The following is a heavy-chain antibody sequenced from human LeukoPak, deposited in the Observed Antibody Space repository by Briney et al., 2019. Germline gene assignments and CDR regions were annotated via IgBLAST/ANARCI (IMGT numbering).Heavy chain of an antibody. D-gene: IGHD5-18*01. Sequence: PGGSLRLSCAASGFTFSSYGLHWVRQAPGKGLEWVAVMSYDGSNKYCADSVKGRFSISRDISINTLFLEMDRLRVEDTAVYYCAREQYSYGDFDYWGQGALVTVSS. J-gene: IGHJ4*02. V-gene: IGHV3-30-3*01. CDR2: MSYDGSNK. CDR3: AREQYSYGDFDY. CDR1: GFTFSSYG.